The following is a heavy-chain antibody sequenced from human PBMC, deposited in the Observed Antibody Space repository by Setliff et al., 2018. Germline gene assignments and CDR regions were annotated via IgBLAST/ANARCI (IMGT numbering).Heavy chain of an antibody. CDR3: SRLVRFCTRTSCQRLSGDEY. D-gene: IGHD2-2*01. CDR1: GYTFNSYG. V-gene: IGHV1-18*04. CDR2: ISPYNGKT. J-gene: IGHJ4*02. Sequence: ASVKVSCKASGYTFNSYGINWLRQAPGQGLEWLGWISPYNGKTYLAPKFQDRVTLTADTSTTTAYLQLTNLRSDDTAIYFCSRLVRFCTRTSCQRLSGDEYWGQGALVTVSS.